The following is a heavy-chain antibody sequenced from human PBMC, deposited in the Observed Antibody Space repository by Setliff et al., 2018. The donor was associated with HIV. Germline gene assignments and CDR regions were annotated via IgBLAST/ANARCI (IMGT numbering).Heavy chain of an antibody. V-gene: IGHV4-39*01. Sequence: SETLSLTCTVSGGSISTSRYYWGWIRQPPGKGLEWIGSINYRGNTYYNPSLKSRAAISVDTSKNQISLKLSSVTAADTAVYYCASLDGSESPYIYYYYMDAWGKGTTVTVSS. J-gene: IGHJ6*03. CDR3: ASLDGSESPYIYYYYMDA. D-gene: IGHD3-10*01. CDR2: INYRGNT. CDR1: GGSISTSRYY.